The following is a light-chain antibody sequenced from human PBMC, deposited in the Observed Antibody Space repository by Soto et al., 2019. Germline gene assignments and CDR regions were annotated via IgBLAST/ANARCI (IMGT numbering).Light chain of an antibody. CDR3: QQYNNWPFT. Sequence: EIVMTQSPATLSVSPGERATLSCRASQSVSSNLAWYQQKPGQAPRLLIYGASTWATGIPARFSGSGSGTEFTLTISSLQSEDFAVSYCQQYNNWPFTLGPGSKVDIE. CDR1: QSVSSN. V-gene: IGKV3-15*01. CDR2: GAS. J-gene: IGKJ3*01.